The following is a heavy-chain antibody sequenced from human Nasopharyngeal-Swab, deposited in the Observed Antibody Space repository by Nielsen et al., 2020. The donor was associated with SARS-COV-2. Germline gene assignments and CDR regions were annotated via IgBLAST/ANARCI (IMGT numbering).Heavy chain of an antibody. D-gene: IGHD5-18*01. CDR1: GFTFSNYA. Sequence: GESLKISCAASGFTFSNYAMHWVRQAPGKGLEWVAVIWHDGSNKYYADSVKGRFTISRDNSKNTLYLQMNSLRAEDTAVYYCARDLTPMVIIYASDMWGQGTMVTVSS. V-gene: IGHV3-33*01. CDR3: ARDLTPMVIIYASDM. J-gene: IGHJ3*02. CDR2: IWHDGSNK.